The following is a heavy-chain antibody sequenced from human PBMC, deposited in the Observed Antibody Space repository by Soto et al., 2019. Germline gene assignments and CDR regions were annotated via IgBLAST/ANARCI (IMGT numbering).Heavy chain of an antibody. J-gene: IGHJ6*02. V-gene: IGHV3-23*01. CDR2: ISGSGGST. D-gene: IGHD3-3*01. CDR1: GFTFISYG. Sequence: AGGSLRLSCAASGFTFISYGMSWVRQAPGKGLEWVSAISGSGGSTYYADSVKGRFTISRDNSKNTLYLQMNSLRAEDTAVYYCAKDQRYYDFWSGYPLDVWGRGTTVTV. CDR3: AKDQRYYDFWSGYPLDV.